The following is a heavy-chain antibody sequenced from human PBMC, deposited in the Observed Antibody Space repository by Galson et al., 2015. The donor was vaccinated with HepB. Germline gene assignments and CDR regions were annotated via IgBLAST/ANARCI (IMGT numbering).Heavy chain of an antibody. V-gene: IGHV3-48*04. D-gene: IGHD1-26*01. Sequence: SLRLSCAASGFPFSSYSMSWVRQAPGKGLEWVSYISRGGSTIYYADSVKGRFTISRDNAKNSLYLQMNSLRAEDTAVYYCARDISSGTYSDYYYGMDVWGQVTTVTVSS. J-gene: IGHJ6*02. CDR1: GFPFSSYS. CDR3: ARDISSGTYSDYYYGMDV. CDR2: ISRGGSTI.